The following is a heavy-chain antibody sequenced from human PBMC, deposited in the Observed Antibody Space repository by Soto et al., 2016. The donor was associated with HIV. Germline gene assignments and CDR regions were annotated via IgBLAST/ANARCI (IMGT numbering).Heavy chain of an antibody. Sequence: QVQLQESGPGLVKPSGTLSLTCVVSGDAISSDNWWSWVRQPPGKGLEWMGKIYHSGTTKYNASLKSRVTVSVDKSRNQFSLKLTSVTVADTATYFCARIWGYCSGNRCHEVFDHWGQGTLVTVSS. CDR1: GDAISSDNW. CDR2: IYHSGTT. CDR3: ARIWGYCSGNRCHEVFDH. D-gene: IGHD2-2*01. V-gene: IGHV4-4*02. J-gene: IGHJ4*02.